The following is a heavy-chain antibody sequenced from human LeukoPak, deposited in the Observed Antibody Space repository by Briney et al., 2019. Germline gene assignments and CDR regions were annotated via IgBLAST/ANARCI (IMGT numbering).Heavy chain of an antibody. CDR3: AREGYSSSWYYFDY. CDR1: GFTFGSYW. Sequence: GGSLRLSCAASGFTFGSYWMHWVRQAPGKGLVWVSRINSDGYSTSYADSVKGRFTISRDNAKNTLYLQVNSLRAEDTAVYYCAREGYSSSWYYFDYWGQGTLVTVSS. J-gene: IGHJ4*02. D-gene: IGHD6-13*01. V-gene: IGHV3-74*01. CDR2: INSDGYST.